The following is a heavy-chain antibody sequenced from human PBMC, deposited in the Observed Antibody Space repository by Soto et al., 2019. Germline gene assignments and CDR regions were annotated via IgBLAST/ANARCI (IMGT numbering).Heavy chain of an antibody. Sequence: SETLSLTCAVYGGSFSGYYWSWIRQPPGKGLEWIGEINHSGSTNYNPSLKSRVTISVDTSKNQFSLKLSSVTAADTAVYYCARQASGIAVAGSYYYYYMDVWGKGTTVTVSS. J-gene: IGHJ6*03. D-gene: IGHD6-19*01. CDR2: INHSGST. V-gene: IGHV4-34*01. CDR1: GGSFSGYY. CDR3: ARQASGIAVAGSYYYYYMDV.